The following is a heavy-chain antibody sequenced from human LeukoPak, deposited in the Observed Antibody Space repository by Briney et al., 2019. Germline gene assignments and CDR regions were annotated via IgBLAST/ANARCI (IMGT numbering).Heavy chain of an antibody. V-gene: IGHV3-23*01. CDR2: ISGSGGST. Sequence: GGSLRLSCAASGFTFSSYAMSWVRQAPGKGLEWVSAISGSGGSTYYADSVKGRFTISRDNSKNTLYLQMNCLRAEDTAVYYCAKDQRPTGAYYDGNWFDPWGQGTLVTVSS. CDR1: GFTFSSYA. J-gene: IGHJ5*02. D-gene: IGHD3-22*01. CDR3: AKDQRPTGAYYDGNWFDP.